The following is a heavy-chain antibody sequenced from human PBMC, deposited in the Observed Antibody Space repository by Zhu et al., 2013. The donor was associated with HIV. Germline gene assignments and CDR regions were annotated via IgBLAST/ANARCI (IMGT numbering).Heavy chain of an antibody. J-gene: IGHJ6*02. Sequence: QVQLVQSGAEVKKPGSSVTVSCKASGGTLTTSTVSWVRQAPGKGLEWMGRITPVLDTTTYAQNFQGRVTITADKSTSTLYMEMNSLRFSDTAVFYCARELFGGGAMDVVGPRDHESPXL. V-gene: IGHV1-69*08. CDR1: GGTLTTST. CDR3: ARELFGGGAMDV. D-gene: IGHD3-10*01. CDR2: ITPVLDTT.